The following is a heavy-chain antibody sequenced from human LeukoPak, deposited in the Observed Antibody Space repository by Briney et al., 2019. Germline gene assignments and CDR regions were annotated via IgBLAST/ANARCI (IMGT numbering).Heavy chain of an antibody. CDR2: IYYSGST. CDR3: ARLVAVAGRSVYFDY. Sequence: SETLSLTCTVSGGSISSSSYYWGWIRQPPGKGLEWIGSIYYSGSTYYNPSLKSRVTISVDTSKNQFSLKLSSVTAADTAVYYCARLVAVAGRSVYFDYWGQGTLVTVSS. D-gene: IGHD6-19*01. J-gene: IGHJ4*02. CDR1: GGSISSSSYY. V-gene: IGHV4-39*01.